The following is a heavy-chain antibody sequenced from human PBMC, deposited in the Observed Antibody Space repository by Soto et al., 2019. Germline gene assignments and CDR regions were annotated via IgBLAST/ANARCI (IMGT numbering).Heavy chain of an antibody. Sequence: LSLTCTVSGDSISSNGYYWSWIRQHPGKGLEWIGYIYYSGSTYYNPSLKSRVTISLDTSKKQFSLKLSSLRSGDTAVYYCARLRIFGGVATYYYYGMDVWGQGTTVTVSS. CDR2: IYYSGST. D-gene: IGHD3-3*01. CDR3: ARLRIFGGVATYYYYGMDV. V-gene: IGHV4-31*03. CDR1: GDSISSNGYY. J-gene: IGHJ6*02.